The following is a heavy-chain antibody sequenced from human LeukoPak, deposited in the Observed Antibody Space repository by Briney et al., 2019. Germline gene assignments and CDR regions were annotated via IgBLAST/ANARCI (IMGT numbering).Heavy chain of an antibody. CDR2: ISAYNGNT. Sequence: ASVKVSCKASRYTFTSYGISWVRQAPGQGLEWMGWISAYNGNTHYAQKLQGRVTMTPDTSTSTAYMELRSLRSDDTAVYYCARVIVESEYYYDSSGYRANWFDPWGQGTLVTVSS. J-gene: IGHJ5*02. D-gene: IGHD3-22*01. CDR1: RYTFTSYG. V-gene: IGHV1-18*01. CDR3: ARVIVESEYYYDSSGYRANWFDP.